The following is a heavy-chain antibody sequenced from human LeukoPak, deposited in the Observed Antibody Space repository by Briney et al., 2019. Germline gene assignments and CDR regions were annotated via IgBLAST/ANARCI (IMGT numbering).Heavy chain of an antibody. CDR1: GFTFSDYW. J-gene: IGHJ4*02. CDR3: ARGQGWLSDS. Sequence: PGGSLRLSCATSGFTFSDYWMNWFRPAPGKGPEWVAIIKQDGSQTHYVDFVKGRFTISRDNDKSSLFLQMNSLRDEDTAVYYCARGQGWLSDSWGQGIQVTVTS. V-gene: IGHV3-7*03. D-gene: IGHD3-9*01. CDR2: IKQDGSQT.